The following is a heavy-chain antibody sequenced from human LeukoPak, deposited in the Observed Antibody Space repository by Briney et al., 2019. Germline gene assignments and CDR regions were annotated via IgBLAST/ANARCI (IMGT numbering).Heavy chain of an antibody. D-gene: IGHD6-13*01. CDR1: GFTFSDYW. CDR2: MRSGGGT. J-gene: IGHJ3*02. Sequence: GGSLRLSCVVSGFTFSDYWMTWVGQAPGKGLEWVSVMRSGGGTYYADSVRGRFTISRDNSKNTLYLQMESLRVEDTAVYYCAKHIRQQVVRDAFDMWGQGTMVTVSS. V-gene: IGHV3-23*01. CDR3: AKHIRQQVVRDAFDM.